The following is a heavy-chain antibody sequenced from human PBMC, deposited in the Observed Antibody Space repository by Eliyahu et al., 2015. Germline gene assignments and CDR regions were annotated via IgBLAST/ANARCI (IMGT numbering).Heavy chain of an antibody. CDR1: GGSFSGYX. Sequence: QVQLQQWGAGLLKPSXTLSLXCXXYGGSFSGYXWSWIRQPPGKGLEWIGEINHSGSTNYNPSLKSRVTISVDTSKNQFSLKLSSVTAADTAVYYCASGCSGGSCYTDLGDTFDYWGQGTLVTVSS. D-gene: IGHD2-15*01. V-gene: IGHV4-34*01. CDR2: INHSGST. J-gene: IGHJ4*02. CDR3: ASGCSGGSCYTDLGDTFDY.